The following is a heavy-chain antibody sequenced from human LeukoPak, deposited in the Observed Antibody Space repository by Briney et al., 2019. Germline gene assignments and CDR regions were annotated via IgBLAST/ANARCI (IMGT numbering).Heavy chain of an antibody. CDR3: ARAHYYDSSGYPTVFDP. CDR2: IRYDESNK. V-gene: IGHV3-30*02. CDR1: GFTFSSSG. Sequence: GGSLRLSCAASGFTFSSSGMHWVRQAPGKGLEWVAFIRYDESNKYYADSVKGRFTVSRDNSKNTVYVQMNSLTTEDTAVYYCARAHYYDSSGYPTVFDPWGQGTLVTVSS. J-gene: IGHJ5*02. D-gene: IGHD3-22*01.